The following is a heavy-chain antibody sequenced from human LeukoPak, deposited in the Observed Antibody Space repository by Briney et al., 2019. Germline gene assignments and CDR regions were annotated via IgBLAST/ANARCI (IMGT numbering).Heavy chain of an antibody. CDR3: ARSGPYCSGGSCHTGDY. CDR2: ISAYNGNT. CDR1: AYTFTSYY. D-gene: IGHD2-15*01. Sequence: ASVKVSCKASAYTFTSYYIHWVRQAPGQGLEWMGWISAYNGNTNYAQKLQGRVTMTTDTSTSTAYMELRSLRSDDTAVYYCARSGPYCSGGSCHTGDYWGQGTLVTVSS. V-gene: IGHV1-18*01. J-gene: IGHJ4*02.